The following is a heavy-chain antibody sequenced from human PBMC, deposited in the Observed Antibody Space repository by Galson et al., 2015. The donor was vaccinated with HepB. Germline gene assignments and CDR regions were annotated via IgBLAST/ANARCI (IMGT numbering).Heavy chain of an antibody. CDR2: IYSGGNT. D-gene: IGHD6-13*01. CDR3: ARSRSSWWPYFDY. CDR1: GFTVSSNY. Sequence: SLRLSCAASGFTVSSNYMSWVRQPPGKGLQWVSLIYSGGNTYYADSVKGRFTISRHNAKNTLYLQMNSLRPEDTAVYYCARSRSSWWPYFDYWGQGTLVTVSS. V-gene: IGHV3-53*04. J-gene: IGHJ4*02.